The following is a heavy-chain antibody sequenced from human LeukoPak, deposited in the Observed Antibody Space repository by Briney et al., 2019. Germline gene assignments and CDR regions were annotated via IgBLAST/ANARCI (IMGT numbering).Heavy chain of an antibody. CDR2: ISGSGGST. Sequence: GGSLRLSCAASGFTFSSYAMSWVRQAPGKGLEWVSAISGSGGSTYYAGSVKGRFTISRDNSKNTLYLQMNSLRAEDTAVYYCAKDGDRILLYYFDYWGQGTLVTVSS. CDR3: AKDGDRILLYYFDY. J-gene: IGHJ4*02. D-gene: IGHD2-15*01. CDR1: GFTFSSYA. V-gene: IGHV3-23*01.